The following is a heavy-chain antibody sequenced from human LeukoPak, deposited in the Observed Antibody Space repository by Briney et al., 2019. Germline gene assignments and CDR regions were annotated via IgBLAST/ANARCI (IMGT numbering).Heavy chain of an antibody. V-gene: IGHV3-20*04. D-gene: IGHD6-19*01. Sequence: GVSLRLSCAASGFTFYDYGMSWVPQAPGKGREWVSGITWNGGSTAYADSVKGRFTISRDNAKNSLYLQMNSLRAEDTAFYYCARDPGDILVAGTFDYWGQGTLVTVSS. CDR3: ARDPGDILVAGTFDY. CDR1: GFTFYDYG. J-gene: IGHJ4*02. CDR2: ITWNGGST.